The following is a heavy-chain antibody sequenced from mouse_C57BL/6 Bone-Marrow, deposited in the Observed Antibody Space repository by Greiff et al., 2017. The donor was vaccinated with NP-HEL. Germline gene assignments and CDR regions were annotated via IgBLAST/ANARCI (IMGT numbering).Heavy chain of an antibody. CDR2: ISSGGSYT. J-gene: IGHJ4*01. CDR3: ARAYYSNPYYAMDY. Sequence: EVMLVESGGDLVEPGGSLKLSCAASGFTFSSYGMSWVRQTPDKRLEWVATISSGGSYTYYPDSVKGRFTISRDNAKNTLYLQMSSLKSEDTAMYYCARAYYSNPYYAMDYWGQGTSVTVSS. CDR1: GFTFSSYG. D-gene: IGHD2-5*01. V-gene: IGHV5-6*01.